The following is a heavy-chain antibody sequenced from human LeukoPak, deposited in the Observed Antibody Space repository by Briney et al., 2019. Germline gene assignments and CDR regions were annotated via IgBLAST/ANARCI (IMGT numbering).Heavy chain of an antibody. CDR2: IIPIFGAA. D-gene: IGHD1-1*01. J-gene: IGHJ3*02. CDR3: ARVYNDAFDI. V-gene: IGHV1-69*05. CDR1: GGTFSSYA. Sequence: SVKVSCKASGGTFSSYAISWVRQAPGQGLEWMGGIIPIFGAANYAQKFQGRVTITTDESTSTAYMELSSLRSEDTAVYYCARVYNDAFDIWGQGTMVTVSS.